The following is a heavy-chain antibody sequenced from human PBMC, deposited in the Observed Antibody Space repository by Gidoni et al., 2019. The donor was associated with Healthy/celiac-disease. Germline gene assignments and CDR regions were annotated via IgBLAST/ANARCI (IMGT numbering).Heavy chain of an antibody. Sequence: QVQLVESGGGVVQPGRSLRLSCAASGFTFSSYGMHWVRQAPGKGLEWVAVISYDGSNKYYADSVKGRFTISRDNSKNTLYLQMNSLRAEDTAVYYCALEAGYGDQPLDYWGQGTLVTVSS. J-gene: IGHJ4*02. CDR1: GFTFSSYG. CDR3: ALEAGYGDQPLDY. D-gene: IGHD4-17*01. CDR2: ISYDGSNK. V-gene: IGHV3-30*03.